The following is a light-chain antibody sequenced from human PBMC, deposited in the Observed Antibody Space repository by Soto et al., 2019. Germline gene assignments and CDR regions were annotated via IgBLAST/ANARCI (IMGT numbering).Light chain of an antibody. CDR3: SSYTSSSTVV. J-gene: IGLJ2*01. CDR2: EVS. CDR1: SSDVGGYNY. Sequence: QSALTQPASVSGSPGQSITISCTGTSSDVGGYNYVSWYQQHPGKAPKLMIYEVSNRPSGVSNRFSGSKSGTTASLTISGLQAEDEDDYYCSSYTSSSTVVFGGGTKLTVL. V-gene: IGLV2-14*01.